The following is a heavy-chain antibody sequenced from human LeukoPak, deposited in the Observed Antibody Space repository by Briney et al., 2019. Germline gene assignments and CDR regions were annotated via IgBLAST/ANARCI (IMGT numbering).Heavy chain of an antibody. CDR2: ISSSSSYI. Sequence: PGGSLGLSCAASGFTFSSYSMNWVRQAPGKGLEWVSSISSSSSYIYYADSVKGRFTISRDNAKNSPYLQMNSLRAEDTAVYYCARDPLSGDAFDIWGQGTMVTVSS. CDR3: ARDPLSGDAFDI. D-gene: IGHD2-2*01. CDR1: GFTFSSYS. V-gene: IGHV3-21*01. J-gene: IGHJ3*02.